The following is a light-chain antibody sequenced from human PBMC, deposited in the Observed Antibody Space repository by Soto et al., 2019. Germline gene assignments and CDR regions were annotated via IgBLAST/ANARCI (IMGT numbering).Light chain of an antibody. CDR3: ASWEDSLNGWV. CDR2: SDD. J-gene: IGLJ3*02. V-gene: IGLV1-44*01. Sequence: QSVLTQPPSASGTPGQRVTISCSGSSSNVGSNTVSWYQQLPGTAPNVLIYSDDQRPSGVPDRFSGSRSGSSASLAISGFQSGDEADYYCASWEDSLNGWVIGGGTKLTVL. CDR1: SSNVGSNT.